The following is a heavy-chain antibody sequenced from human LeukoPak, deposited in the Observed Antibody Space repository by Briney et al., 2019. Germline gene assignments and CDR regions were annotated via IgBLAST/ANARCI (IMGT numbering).Heavy chain of an antibody. J-gene: IGHJ4*02. CDR1: GGSVSSGSYY. CDR2: IYTSGDT. V-gene: IGHV4-61*02. Sequence: SETLSLTCTVSGGSVSSGSYYWSWIRQPAGKGLEYIGRIYTSGDTNSNPSLKSRVTMSVDTSNNQFSLKLRSVTAADTAVYYCARSISWYSYFDYWGQGTLVTVSS. CDR3: ARSISWYSYFDY. D-gene: IGHD6-13*01.